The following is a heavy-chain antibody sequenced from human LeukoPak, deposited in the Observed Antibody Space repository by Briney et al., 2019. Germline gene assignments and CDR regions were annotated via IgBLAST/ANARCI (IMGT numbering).Heavy chain of an antibody. CDR2: IYYSGST. V-gene: IGHV4-39*07. CDR1: GGSISSSSYY. CDR3: ARNPYSWFDP. J-gene: IGHJ5*02. D-gene: IGHD5-12*01. Sequence: PSETLSLTCTVSGGSISSSSYYWGWIRQPPGKGLEWIGSIYYSGSTYYNPSLKSRVTISVDTSKNQFSLKLSSVTAADTAVYYCARNPYSWFDPWGQGTLVTVSS.